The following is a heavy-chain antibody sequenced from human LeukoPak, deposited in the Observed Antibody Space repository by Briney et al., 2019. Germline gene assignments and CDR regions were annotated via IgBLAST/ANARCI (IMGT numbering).Heavy chain of an antibody. CDR1: GFTFSSYE. CDR2: ISSSGSTI. V-gene: IGHV3-48*03. CDR3: ARGLITSIVEATHPFDF. Sequence: GGSLRLSCAASGFTFSSYEMNWVRQAPGEGLEWVSYISSSGSTIYYADSVKGRFTISRDNAKNSLYLQMNSLRAEDTAVYYCARGLITSIVEATHPFDFWGQGTVVTVS. D-gene: IGHD1-26*01. J-gene: IGHJ4*02.